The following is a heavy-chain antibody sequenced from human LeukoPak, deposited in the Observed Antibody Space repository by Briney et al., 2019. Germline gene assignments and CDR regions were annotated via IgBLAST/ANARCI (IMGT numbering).Heavy chain of an antibody. V-gene: IGHV4-4*02. Sequence: PSGTLSLTCAVSGGSISSSNWWSWVRQPPGKGLGWIGYIYYSGSTNYNPSLKSRLTISVDTSKNQFSLKLSSVTAADTAVYYCARDPSRYDAFDIWGQGTMVTVSS. CDR3: ARDPSRYDAFDI. CDR2: IYYSGST. J-gene: IGHJ3*02. D-gene: IGHD6-25*01. CDR1: GGSISSSNW.